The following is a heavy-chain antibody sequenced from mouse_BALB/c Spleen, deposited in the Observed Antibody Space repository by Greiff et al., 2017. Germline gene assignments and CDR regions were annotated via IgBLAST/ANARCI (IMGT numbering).Heavy chain of an antibody. J-gene: IGHJ2*01. D-gene: IGHD2-4*01. CDR2: ISSGSSTI. CDR3: ARGGYDYAIDY. CDR1: GFTFSSFG. Sequence: EVKLMESGGGLVQPGGSRKLSCAASGFTFSSFGMHWVRQAPEKGLEWVAYISSGSSTIYYADTVKGRFTISRDNPKNTLFLQMTSLRSEDTAMYYCARGGYDYAIDYWGQGTTLTVSS. V-gene: IGHV5-17*02.